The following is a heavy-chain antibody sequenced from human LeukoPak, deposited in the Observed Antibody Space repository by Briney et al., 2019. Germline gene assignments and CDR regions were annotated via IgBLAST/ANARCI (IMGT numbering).Heavy chain of an antibody. CDR1: GGTFSSYA. Sequence: ASVKVSCKASGGTFSSYAISWVRQAPGQGLEWMGRIIPILGIANYAQKFQGRVTITADKSTSTAYMELSSLRSEDTAVYYCARMRYCSGGSCYGDFDYWGQGTLVTVSS. CDR2: IIPILGIA. CDR3: ARMRYCSGGSCYGDFDY. V-gene: IGHV1-69*04. D-gene: IGHD2-15*01. J-gene: IGHJ4*02.